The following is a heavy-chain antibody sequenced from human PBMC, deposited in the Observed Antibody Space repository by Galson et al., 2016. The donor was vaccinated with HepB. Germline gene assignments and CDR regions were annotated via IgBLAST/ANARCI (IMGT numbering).Heavy chain of an antibody. J-gene: IGHJ4*02. CDR3: ARVGMSRGPYYFDY. V-gene: IGHV4-59*01. CDR2: IYNSGST. CDR1: GGSIISYY. Sequence: SETLSLTCTVSGGSIISYYWSWVRQPPGKGLEWIGYIYNSGSTNYNPSLKSRVTISLDTSKNQFSLKLNSVTAADTGVYYCARVGMSRGPYYFDYWGQGTLVTVSS. D-gene: IGHD1-14*01.